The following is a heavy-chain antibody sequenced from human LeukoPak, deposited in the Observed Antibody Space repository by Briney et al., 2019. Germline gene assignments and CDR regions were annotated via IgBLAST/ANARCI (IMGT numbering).Heavy chain of an antibody. CDR3: VISLRVAGTSPLNY. Sequence: GGSLRLSCSASGFTFSSYAMHWVRQAPGKGLEYVSSISSIGGSTYYADSVKGRSTISRDNSKNTLYLQIRCIRAEDTAVYWCVISLRVAGTSPLNYWGQGTLVTVSS. CDR2: ISSIGGST. D-gene: IGHD6-19*01. V-gene: IGHV3-64D*06. CDR1: GFTFSSYA. J-gene: IGHJ4*02.